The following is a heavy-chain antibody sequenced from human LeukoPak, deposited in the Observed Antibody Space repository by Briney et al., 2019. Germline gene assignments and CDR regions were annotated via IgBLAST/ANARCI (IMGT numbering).Heavy chain of an antibody. CDR2: INPSGGST. CDR3: ARDLVPDGAPGY. J-gene: IGHJ4*02. V-gene: IGHV1-46*01. CDR1: GYTFTSYY. Sequence: ASVKVSCKASGYTFTSYYMHWVRQAPGQGLEWMGIINPSGGSTSYAQKFQGRVTMTTDTSTSTAYMELRSLRSDDTAVYYCARDLVPDGAPGYWGQGTLVTVSS. D-gene: IGHD4-17*01.